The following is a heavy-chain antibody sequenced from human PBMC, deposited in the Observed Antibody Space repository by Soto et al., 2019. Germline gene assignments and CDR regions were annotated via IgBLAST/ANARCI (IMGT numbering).Heavy chain of an antibody. CDR2: IYYSGSN. D-gene: IGHD5-18*01. CDR1: GGSVSSDNYY. V-gene: IGHV4-61*01. Sequence: SETLSLTCTVSGGSVSSDNYYWTWIRQPPGKGLEWIGYIYYSGSNNYNPSLKSRVTISVDTSKNQFSLKLSSVTAADTAVYYCARDCMVTYYYYLMDVWGQGTMVTAP. CDR3: ARDCMVTYYYYLMDV. J-gene: IGHJ6*02.